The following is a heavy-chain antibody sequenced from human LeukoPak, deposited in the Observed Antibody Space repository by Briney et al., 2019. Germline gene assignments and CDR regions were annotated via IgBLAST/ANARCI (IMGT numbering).Heavy chain of an antibody. J-gene: IGHJ3*02. CDR3: ARDHRVATAAFDI. CDR1: GFTFNSYS. D-gene: IGHD4-23*01. Sequence: PGGSLRLSCAASGFTFNSYSMHWVRQAPGKGLEWVAVISYDGSNKYYADSVKGRFTISRDNSKNTLYLQMNSLRAEDTAVYYCARDHRVATAAFDIWGQGTVVTVSS. V-gene: IGHV3-30*04. CDR2: ISYDGSNK.